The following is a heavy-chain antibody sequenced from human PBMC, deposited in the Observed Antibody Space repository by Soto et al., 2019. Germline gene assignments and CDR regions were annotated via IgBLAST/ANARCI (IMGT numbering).Heavy chain of an antibody. D-gene: IGHD3-3*01. V-gene: IGHV3-23*01. CDR2: ISGNSGTT. Sequence: GGSLRLSCEGSGFNFSNYALNWVRQAPGKRLEWVSVISGNSGTTYYAASVKGRSTISRDNSKKTLYLQMNSLRADDTAVYYCAKGRAITVFGVITPFDSWGQGTRVTVSS. CDR1: GFNFSNYA. J-gene: IGHJ4*02. CDR3: AKGRAITVFGVITPFDS.